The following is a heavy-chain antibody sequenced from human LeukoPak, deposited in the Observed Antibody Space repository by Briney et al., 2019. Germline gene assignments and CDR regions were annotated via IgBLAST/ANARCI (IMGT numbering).Heavy chain of an antibody. D-gene: IGHD6-19*01. CDR2: ISSSGSTM. CDR1: GFTFSSYE. V-gene: IGHV3-48*03. CDR3: AREPGRIAVFDY. J-gene: IGHJ4*02. Sequence: GGSLRLSCAASGFTFSSYEMNWVRQAPGKGLEWVSYISSSGSTMYYADSVKGRFTISRDNAKNSLYLQMNSLRAEDTAVYYCAREPGRIAVFDYWGQGTLVTVSS.